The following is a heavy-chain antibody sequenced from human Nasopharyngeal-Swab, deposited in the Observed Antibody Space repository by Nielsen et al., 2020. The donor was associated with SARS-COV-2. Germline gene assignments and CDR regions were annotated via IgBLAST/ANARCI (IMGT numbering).Heavy chain of an antibody. V-gene: IGHV4-39*01. CDR2: IYYSGST. J-gene: IGHJ5*02. CDR1: GGSISSSSYY. CDR3: ARPFLAAGHLLGIAVASTNWFDP. Sequence: GSLRLSCTVSGGSISSSSYYWGWIRQPPGKGLEWIGSIYYSGSTYYNPSLKSRVTISVDPSKNQFPLKLSSVTAADTAVYYCARPFLAAGHLLGIAVASTNWFDPWGQGTLVTVSS. D-gene: IGHD6-19*01.